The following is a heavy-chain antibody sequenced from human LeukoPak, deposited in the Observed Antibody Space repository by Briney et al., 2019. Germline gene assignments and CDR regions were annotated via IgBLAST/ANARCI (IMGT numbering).Heavy chain of an antibody. CDR2: ISRSGSTI. CDR1: GFTLSSSE. V-gene: IGHV3-48*03. CDR3: AREKAGYRFDP. J-gene: IGHJ5*02. D-gene: IGHD5-12*01. Sequence: PGGSLRLSCAASGFTLSSSEMNWVRQAPGKGLEWVSYISRSGSTIFYADSVKGRFTISRDNAKNSLYLQMNSLRAEDTAVYYCAREKAGYRFDPWGQGTLVTVSS.